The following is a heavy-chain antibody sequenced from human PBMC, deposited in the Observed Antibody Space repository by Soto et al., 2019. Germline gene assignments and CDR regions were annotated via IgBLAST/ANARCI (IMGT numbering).Heavy chain of an antibody. CDR3: TTDASAYYDSGKYYP. V-gene: IGHV3-15*01. CDR2: IKSIPDGGTT. CDR1: GFTFNNAW. D-gene: IGHD3-22*01. Sequence: PGGSLRLSCAASGFTFNNAWMSWVRQAPGKGLEWLGRIKSIPDGGTTDYAAPVKGRFTISRDDSKNTLYLQMNSLRTEDTAVYYCTTDASAYYDSGKYYPWGQGTRVTVAS. J-gene: IGHJ5*02.